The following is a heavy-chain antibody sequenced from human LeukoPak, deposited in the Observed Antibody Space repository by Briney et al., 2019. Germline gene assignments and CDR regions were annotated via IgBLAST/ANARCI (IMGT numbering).Heavy chain of an antibody. CDR3: ARVSGAYGEDDAFDM. CDR1: ECTFTDYC. Sequence: ASVKVSCKASECTFTDYCMHWVRQAPGQGLEWMGWINLNSGDTNYAQKFQGSVTTTRDTSISTAYMELSRLRSDDTAVYYCARVSGAYGEDDAFDMWGQGTMVTVSS. CDR2: INLNSGDT. V-gene: IGHV1-2*02. J-gene: IGHJ3*02. D-gene: IGHD4-17*01.